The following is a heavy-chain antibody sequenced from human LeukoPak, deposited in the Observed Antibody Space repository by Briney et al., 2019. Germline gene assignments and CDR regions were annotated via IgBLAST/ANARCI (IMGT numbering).Heavy chain of an antibody. CDR2: ISSRGST. CDR1: GDSISSGDYY. V-gene: IGHV4-61*02. D-gene: IGHD3-22*01. CDR3: ARGPYSYDSSGAFDI. Sequence: PSETLSLTCTVSGDSISSGDYYWSWIRQPAGKGLDWIGRISSRGSTNYNPSLKSRVTISVDTSKNQFSLKLSSVTAADTAVYFCARGPYSYDSSGAFDIWGQGTMVTVSS. J-gene: IGHJ3*02.